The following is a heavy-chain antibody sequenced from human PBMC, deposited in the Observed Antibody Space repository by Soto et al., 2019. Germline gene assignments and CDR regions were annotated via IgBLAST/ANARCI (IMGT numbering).Heavy chain of an antibody. D-gene: IGHD6-19*01. J-gene: IGHJ3*02. Sequence: QVQLVESGGGVVQPGRSLRLSCAASGFTFSSYGMHWVRQAPGKGLEWVAVISYDGSNKYYADSVKGRFTISRDNSKNPRYLQMTSLRAEDTAVYCCAKGLKWHSSGPMGNDAFDIWGQGTMVTVSS. CDR1: GFTFSSYG. CDR3: AKGLKWHSSGPMGNDAFDI. CDR2: ISYDGSNK. V-gene: IGHV3-30*18.